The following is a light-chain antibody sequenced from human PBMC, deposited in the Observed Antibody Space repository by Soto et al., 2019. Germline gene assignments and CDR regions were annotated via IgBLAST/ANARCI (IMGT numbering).Light chain of an antibody. Sequence: EIVMTQSPGTLSVSPGERVTLSCRASQSVSSKVAWYQQKPGQALRLLIFTASLRATGVPARFSGSGSGTEFTLTISSLQSEDFAVYWCQQYYNWPLEYTFGQGTKLEI. CDR2: TAS. J-gene: IGKJ2*01. V-gene: IGKV3-15*01. CDR1: QSVSSK. CDR3: QQYYNWPLEYT.